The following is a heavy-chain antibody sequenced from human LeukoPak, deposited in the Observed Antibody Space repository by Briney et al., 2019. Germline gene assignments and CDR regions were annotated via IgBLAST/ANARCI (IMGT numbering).Heavy chain of an antibody. Sequence: SETLSFTCTVSGGSINGSTYYWGWIRLPPGKGLEWIVSVIHSGTTYYNPSLRSRVTVSMDTSKKQFSLRLSSVTAADTAVYYCARHDYDSSGHRRDYYFDYWSQGTLVTVSS. J-gene: IGHJ4*02. CDR2: VIHSGTT. CDR3: ARHDYDSSGHRRDYYFDY. CDR1: GGSINGSTYY. V-gene: IGHV4-39*01. D-gene: IGHD3-22*01.